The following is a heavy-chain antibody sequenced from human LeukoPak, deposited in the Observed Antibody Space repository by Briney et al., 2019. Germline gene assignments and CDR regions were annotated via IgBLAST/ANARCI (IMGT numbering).Heavy chain of an antibody. CDR2: IDHSGTT. Sequence: PSETLSLTCTDPGGSISSGNDYRGWIRQPPGKGLEWIGTIDHSGTTNYNPSLKSRVTISADTSKDQLSLTLTSVTAVDTAIYYCVRDRGSSFWFYYWGQGTLVIVSS. J-gene: IGHJ4*02. D-gene: IGHD6-6*01. CDR3: VRDRGSSFWFYY. V-gene: IGHV4-39*07. CDR1: GGSISSGNDY.